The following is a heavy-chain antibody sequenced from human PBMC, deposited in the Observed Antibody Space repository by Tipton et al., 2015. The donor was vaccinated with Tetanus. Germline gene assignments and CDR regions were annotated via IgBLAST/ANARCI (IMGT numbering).Heavy chain of an antibody. Sequence: TLSLTCTVSGASIRGGTFYWGWIRQPPGKGLEWIGSIYESGDTYYIPSLKSRVTISGDTSTNQFSLNLNSMAAAETGVYYCARHKSGDGTPFENWGQGKLGSVS. J-gene: IGHJ4*02. CDR1: GASIRGGTFY. V-gene: IGHV4-39*01. CDR2: IYESGDT. CDR3: ARHKSGDGTPFEN. D-gene: IGHD1-26*01.